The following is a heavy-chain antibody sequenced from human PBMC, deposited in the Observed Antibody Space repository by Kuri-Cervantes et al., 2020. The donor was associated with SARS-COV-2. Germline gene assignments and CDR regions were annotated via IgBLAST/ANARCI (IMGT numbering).Heavy chain of an antibody. CDR3: ATARGELRFLEWLLPLDV. D-gene: IGHD3-3*01. CDR2: INHSGST. Sequence: LRLSCAVYGGSFSGYYWSWIRQPPGKGLEWIGEINHSGSTNYNPSLKSRVAISVDTSKNQFSLKLSSVTAADTAVYYCATARGELRFLEWLLPLDVWGQGTTVTVSS. CDR1: GGSFSGYY. V-gene: IGHV4-34*09. J-gene: IGHJ6*02.